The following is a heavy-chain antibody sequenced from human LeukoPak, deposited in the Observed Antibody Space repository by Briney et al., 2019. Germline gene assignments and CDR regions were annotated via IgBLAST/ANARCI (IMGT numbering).Heavy chain of an antibody. D-gene: IGHD3-22*01. CDR3: ASVTHDSSGYYPIGFDY. Sequence: SSETLSLTCTVSGGSISSGDYYWSWIRQPPGKGLEWIGYIYYSGSTYYNPSLKSRVTISVDTSKNQFSLKLSSVTAADTAVHYCASVTHDSSGYYPIGFDYWGQGTLVTVSS. CDR2: IYYSGST. J-gene: IGHJ4*02. CDR1: GGSISSGDYY. V-gene: IGHV4-30-4*08.